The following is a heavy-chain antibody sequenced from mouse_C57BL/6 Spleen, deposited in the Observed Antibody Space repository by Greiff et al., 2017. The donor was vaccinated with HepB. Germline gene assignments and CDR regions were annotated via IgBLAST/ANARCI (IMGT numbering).Heavy chain of an antibody. CDR1: GYTFTSYW. CDR2: IDPSDSYT. V-gene: IGHV1-69*01. Sequence: QVQLQQPGAELVMPGASVKLSCKASGYTFTSYWMHWVKQRPGQGLEWIGEIDPSDSYTNYNQKFKGKSTLTVDKSSSTAYMQLSSLTSEDSAVYYCARYDYGSSYGFAYWSQETLGTVSA. CDR3: ARYDYGSSYGFAY. D-gene: IGHD1-1*01. J-gene: IGHJ3*01.